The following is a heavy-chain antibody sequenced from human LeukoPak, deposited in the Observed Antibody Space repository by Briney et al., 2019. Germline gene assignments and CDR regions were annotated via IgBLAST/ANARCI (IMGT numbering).Heavy chain of an antibody. Sequence: PSGTLSLTCDVSGGSLSTTNWWTWVRQPPGGGLEWIGEVHLNGHTHYSPSLESRVTMSVDMSENHVSLQLTSVTAADTAVYYCAREGGFYRPLDYSGPGTLVIVSA. CDR1: GGSLSTTNW. V-gene: IGHV4-4*02. CDR3: AREGGFYRPLDY. J-gene: IGHJ4*02. D-gene: IGHD2/OR15-2a*01. CDR2: VHLNGHT.